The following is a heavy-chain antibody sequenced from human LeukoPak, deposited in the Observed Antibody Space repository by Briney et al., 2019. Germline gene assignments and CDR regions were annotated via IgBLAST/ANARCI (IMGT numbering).Heavy chain of an antibody. D-gene: IGHD3-10*01. CDR3: AKTIRGVTTMDC. V-gene: IGHV3-30*18. CDR2: ISYDGSNK. CDR1: GFIFSTYA. J-gene: IGHJ4*02. Sequence: GRSLRLSCAASGFIFSTYAMQWLRQARGGGLEGVVLISYDGSNKYHADSLKGRLTISRDNSKKTLYIQMKSLRAEDTAVYYCAKTIRGVTTMDCWGQGTLVTVSS.